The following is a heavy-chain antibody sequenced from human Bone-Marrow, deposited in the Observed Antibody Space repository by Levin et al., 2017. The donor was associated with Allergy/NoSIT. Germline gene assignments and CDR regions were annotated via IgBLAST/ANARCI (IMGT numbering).Heavy chain of an antibody. CDR2: ITSDGSTT. J-gene: IGHJ4*02. V-gene: IGHV3-74*01. Sequence: GGFLRLSCAASGFTFSRYYMHWVRQVPGKGLVWVSRITSDGSTTNYADSVEGRFTISRDNAKNTLYLQMNSLRAEDTAVYYCARGGCSSTSCLDYWGQGTLVTVSS. CDR1: GFTFSRYY. CDR3: ARGGCSSTSCLDY. D-gene: IGHD2-2*01.